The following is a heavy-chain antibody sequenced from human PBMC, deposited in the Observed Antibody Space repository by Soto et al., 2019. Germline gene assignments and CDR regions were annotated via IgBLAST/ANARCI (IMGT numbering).Heavy chain of an antibody. V-gene: IGHV3-23*01. CDR2: ISNTGGGT. J-gene: IGHJ4*02. Sequence: GGSLRLSCAASGFTFNNYAMNWVRQAPGMGLEWVATISNTGGGTYYADSVKGRFTISRDNSKNTLYLQMSSLRVEDTAVYYCAKDRLAGNFDYWGQGIQVTVS. CDR3: AKDRLAGNFDY. CDR1: GFTFNNYA.